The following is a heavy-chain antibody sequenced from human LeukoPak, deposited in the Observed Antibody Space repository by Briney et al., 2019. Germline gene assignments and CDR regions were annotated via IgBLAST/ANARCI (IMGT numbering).Heavy chain of an antibody. CDR2: IDHTGTT. CDR3: ARGHWGGYNRFDY. V-gene: IGHV4-34*01. CDR1: DGSFSGYY. Sequence: SETLSLTCAVYDGSFSGYYWSWIRQPPGNGLEWIGQIDHTGTTAYNPSLKTRVTISLDTSKTQFSVNVTSLTAADTAVYYCARGHWGGYNRFDYWGRGTQVTVSS. J-gene: IGHJ4*02. D-gene: IGHD5-24*01.